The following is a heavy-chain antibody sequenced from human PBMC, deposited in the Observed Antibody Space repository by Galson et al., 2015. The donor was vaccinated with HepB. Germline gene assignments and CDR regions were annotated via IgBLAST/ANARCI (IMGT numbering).Heavy chain of an antibody. J-gene: IGHJ6*03. CDR3: ARGLGLRNYYYYMDV. Sequence: CKASGGTFSSYAISWVRQAPGQGLEWMGGIIPIFGTANYAQKFQGRVTITADESTSTAYMELSSLRSEDTAVYYCARGLGLRNYYYYMDVWGKGTTVTVSS. V-gene: IGHV1-69*01. CDR1: GGTFSSYA. CDR2: IIPIFGTA. D-gene: IGHD3/OR15-3a*01.